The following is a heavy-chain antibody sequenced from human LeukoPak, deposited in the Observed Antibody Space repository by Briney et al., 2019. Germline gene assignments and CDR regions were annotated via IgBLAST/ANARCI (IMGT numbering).Heavy chain of an antibody. CDR2: INPNSGVT. J-gene: IGHJ5*02. CDR3: ARAGIAAAGAAMYNWFDP. D-gene: IGHD6-13*01. Sequence: ASVKVSCKASGYTFTSYGISWVRQAPGQGLEWMGWINPNSGVTDYAQKLQGRVTMTTDTSTSTAYMELRSLRSDDTAVYYCARAGIAAAGAAMYNWFDPWGQGTLVTVSS. V-gene: IGHV1-18*01. CDR1: GYTFTSYG.